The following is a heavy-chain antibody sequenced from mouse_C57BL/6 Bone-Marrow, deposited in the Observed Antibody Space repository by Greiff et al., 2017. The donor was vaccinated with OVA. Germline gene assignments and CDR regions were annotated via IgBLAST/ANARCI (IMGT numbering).Heavy chain of an antibody. CDR3: ARYYYGSRDY. Sequence: QVQLQQPGAELVMPGASVKLSCKASGYTFTSYWMHWVKQRPGQGLEWIGEIDPSDSYTNYNQKFKGKSTLTVDKSSSTAYMQLSSLTSEDSAVYYCARYYYGSRDYWGKGTTLTVSS. J-gene: IGHJ2*01. V-gene: IGHV1-69*01. CDR2: IDPSDSYT. CDR1: GYTFTSYW. D-gene: IGHD1-1*01.